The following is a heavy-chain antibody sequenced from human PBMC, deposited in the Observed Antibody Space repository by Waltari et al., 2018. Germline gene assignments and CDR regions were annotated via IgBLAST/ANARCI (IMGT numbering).Heavy chain of an antibody. CDR1: GGSISSSSYY. J-gene: IGHJ4*02. D-gene: IGHD3-22*01. CDR2: IYYSGST. V-gene: IGHV4-39*07. CDR3: ARVTPDSSGYYRGVFDY. Sequence: QLQLQESGPGLVKPSETLSLTCTVSGGSISSSSYYWGWIRQPPGKGLEWIGSIYYSGSTYYNPSLKSRVTISVDTSKNQFSLKLSSVTAADTAGYYCARVTPDSSGYYRGVFDYWGQGTLVTVSS.